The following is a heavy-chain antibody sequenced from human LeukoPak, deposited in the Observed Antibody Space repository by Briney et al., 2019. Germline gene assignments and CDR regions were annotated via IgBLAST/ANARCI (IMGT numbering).Heavy chain of an antibody. J-gene: IGHJ4*02. D-gene: IGHD6-13*01. CDR1: GGSISHYY. V-gene: IGHV4-34*01. CDR3: ARGEQQLVYFDY. Sequence: PSETLSLTCTVSGGSISHYYWSWIRQPPGKGLEWIGEINHSGSTNYNPSLKSRVTISVDTSKNQFSLKLSSVTAADTAVYYCARGEQQLVYFDYWGQGTLVTVSS. CDR2: INHSGST.